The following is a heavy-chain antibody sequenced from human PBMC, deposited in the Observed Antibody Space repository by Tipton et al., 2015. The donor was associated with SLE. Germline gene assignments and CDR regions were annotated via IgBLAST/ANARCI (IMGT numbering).Heavy chain of an antibody. D-gene: IGHD6-19*01. CDR1: GFTFSSYS. CDR2: IDSRSTYI. V-gene: IGHV3-21*01. CDR3: AGDPSSGWYDGDY. Sequence: SLRLSCAASGFTFSSYSMMWVRQAPGKGLEWVSSIDSRSTYIYYADSVRGRFTISRDNAKNSLFLQMNNLRAEDSATYYCAGDPSSGWYDGDYWGQGTLVTVSS. J-gene: IGHJ4*02.